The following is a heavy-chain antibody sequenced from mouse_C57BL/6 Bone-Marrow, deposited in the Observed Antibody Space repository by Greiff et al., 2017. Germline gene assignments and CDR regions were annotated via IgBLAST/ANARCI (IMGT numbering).Heavy chain of an antibody. Sequence: QVQLQQPGAELVKPGASVKVSCKASGYTFTSYWMHWVKQRPGQGLEWIGRIHPSDSYTNYNQKFKGKATLTVDKSSSTAYMQLSSLTSEDSAVYYCATCYGNYVSWFAYWGQGTLVTVSA. V-gene: IGHV1-74*01. CDR1: GYTFTSYW. D-gene: IGHD2-10*01. CDR2: IHPSDSYT. J-gene: IGHJ3*01. CDR3: ATCYGNYVSWFAY.